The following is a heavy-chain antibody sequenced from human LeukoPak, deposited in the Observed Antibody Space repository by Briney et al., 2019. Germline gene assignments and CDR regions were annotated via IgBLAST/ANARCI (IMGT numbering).Heavy chain of an antibody. Sequence: ASVKVSCKASGYTFTSYGISWVRQAPGQGLEWMGGISAYNGNTNYAQKLQGRVTMTTDTYTSTAYMELRSLRSDDTAVYYCARGRGVWSTNWFDPWGQGTLVTVSS. CDR1: GYTFTSYG. D-gene: IGHD2-8*01. CDR3: ARGRGVWSTNWFDP. CDR2: ISAYNGNT. J-gene: IGHJ5*02. V-gene: IGHV1-18*01.